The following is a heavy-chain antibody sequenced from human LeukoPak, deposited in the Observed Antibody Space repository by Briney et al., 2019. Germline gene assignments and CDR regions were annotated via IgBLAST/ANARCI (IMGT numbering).Heavy chain of an antibody. CDR1: GLTFSNHW. CDR3: ARSTAAGNDAFDI. Sequence: GGSLRLSCAATGLTFSNHWMNWVRQAPGKGLEWVANIKPDGSGEYYVDSVKGRFIISRDNAKNSVYLQMNSLRAEDMALYYCARSTAAGNDAFDIWGQGTMVTVSS. J-gene: IGHJ3*02. CDR2: IKPDGSGE. D-gene: IGHD6-13*01. V-gene: IGHV3-7*03.